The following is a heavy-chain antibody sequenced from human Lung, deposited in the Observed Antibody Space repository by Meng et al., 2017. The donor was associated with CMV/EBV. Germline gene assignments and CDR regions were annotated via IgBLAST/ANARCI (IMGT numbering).Heavy chain of an antibody. D-gene: IGHD4-11*01. Sequence: GEXXTISCAASGFTFPNYWMTWVGQAPGKGLEWVANIKQDGYGKLYVDSVRDRFNLSRDNAENLVFLQMNSLRPDDKAVYYCARHVRYRFDYGGQGALVTVSS. J-gene: IGHJ4*02. CDR3: ARHVRYRFDY. CDR2: IKQDGYGK. V-gene: IGHV3-7*01. CDR1: GFTFPNYW.